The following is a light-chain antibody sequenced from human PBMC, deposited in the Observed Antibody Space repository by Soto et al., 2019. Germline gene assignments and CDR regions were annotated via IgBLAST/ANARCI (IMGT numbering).Light chain of an antibody. Sequence: DVHMTHSPSSLSASVVYRVSVTCLASQGISNYLAWYQQKPGKVPKLLIYAASTLQSGVPSRFSGSGSGTDFTLTISSLQPEDVATYYCQKYKSAPLTFGGGTKVDIK. J-gene: IGKJ4*01. CDR3: QKYKSAPLT. CDR1: QGISNY. CDR2: AAS. V-gene: IGKV1-27*01.